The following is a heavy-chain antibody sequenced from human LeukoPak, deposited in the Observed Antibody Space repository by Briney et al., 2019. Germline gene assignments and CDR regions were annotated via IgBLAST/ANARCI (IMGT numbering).Heavy chain of an antibody. CDR1: GGSITNYY. V-gene: IGHV4-59*08. CDR3: ARQGGYCSGGTCYPNWFDP. J-gene: IGHJ5*02. D-gene: IGHD2-15*01. CDR2: IYYSGST. Sequence: PSETLSLTCTVSGGSITNYYWSWIRQPPGKGLEWIGYIYYSGSTDYNPSLKSRVTISVDTSKKQFSLKLSSVTAADTAVYYCARQGGYCSGGTCYPNWFDPWGQGTLVTVSS.